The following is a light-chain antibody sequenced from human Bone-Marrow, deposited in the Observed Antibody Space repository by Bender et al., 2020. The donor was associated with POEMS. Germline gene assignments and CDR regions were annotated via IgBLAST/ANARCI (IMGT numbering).Light chain of an antibody. Sequence: QSALTQPRSVSGSPGQSVTISCTGTSSDVGGYNYVSWYQQHPGKAPKLMIYDVTKRPSGVPDRFSGSKSGNTASLTISGLQAGDEADYYCCSYARSKTYVFGTGTKVAVL. CDR3: CSYARSKTYV. CDR2: DVT. J-gene: IGLJ1*01. CDR1: SSDVGGYNY. V-gene: IGLV2-11*01.